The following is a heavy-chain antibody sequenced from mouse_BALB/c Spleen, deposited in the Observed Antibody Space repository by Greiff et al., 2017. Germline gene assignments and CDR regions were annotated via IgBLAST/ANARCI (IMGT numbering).Heavy chain of an antibody. CDR2: IRTYYGDA. Sequence: VQLMESGAELVRPGVSVKISCKGSGYTFTDYAMHWVKQSHAKSLEWIGVIRTYYGDASYNQKFKGKATMTVDKSSSTAYMELARLTSEDSAIYYCARPGLRGPWFAYWGQGTGHCLC. D-gene: IGHD3-1*01. CDR3: ARPGLRGPWFAY. V-gene: IGHV1S137*01. CDR1: GYTFTDYA. J-gene: IGHJ3*01.